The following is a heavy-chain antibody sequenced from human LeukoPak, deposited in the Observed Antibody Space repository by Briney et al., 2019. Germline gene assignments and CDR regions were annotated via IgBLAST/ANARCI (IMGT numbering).Heavy chain of an antibody. CDR3: TTGALGYCSSTTCYDY. D-gene: IGHD2-2*01. CDR1: GFTFSKAW. V-gene: IGHV3-15*01. J-gene: IGHJ4*02. CDR2: IKSTSDGGTT. Sequence: PGGSLRLSCAASGFTFSKAWMSWVRQAPGKGLEWVGRIKSTSDGGTTDYAAPVKGRFTISRDDSKNTLYLEMNSLKTEDTAYYYCTTGALGYCSSTTCYDYWGQGTLVTVSS.